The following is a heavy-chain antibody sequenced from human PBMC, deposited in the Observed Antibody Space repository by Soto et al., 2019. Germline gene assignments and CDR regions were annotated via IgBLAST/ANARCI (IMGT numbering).Heavy chain of an antibody. D-gene: IGHD6-19*01. J-gene: IGHJ4*02. CDR2: IGSRGDST. CDR1: GFTFSSFA. V-gene: IGHV3-23*01. CDR3: AKDLIYGYNSGRPFDS. Sequence: GGSLRLSCAVSGFTFSSFAMSWVRQAPGKGLEWVSAIGSRGDSTYYADSVKGRFTISRDNSKNTLYLQMNSLRAEDTAVYYCAKDLIYGYNSGRPFDSWGQGTLVTVSS.